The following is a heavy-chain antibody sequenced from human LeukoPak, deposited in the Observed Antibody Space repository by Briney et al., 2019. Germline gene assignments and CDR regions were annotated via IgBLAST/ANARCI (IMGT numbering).Heavy chain of an antibody. CDR1: GYTFTSYG. J-gene: IGHJ4*02. D-gene: IGHD3-10*01. CDR2: IRAYNGNT. V-gene: IGHV1-18*01. Sequence: ASVKVSCTASGYTFTSYGISWVRQAPGQGLEWMGWIRAYNGNTNYAQKLQGRVTMTTDTSTSTAYMELRSLRSDDTAVYYCARGVYRGPLPVYGYWGQGTLVTVSS. CDR3: ARGVYRGPLPVYGY.